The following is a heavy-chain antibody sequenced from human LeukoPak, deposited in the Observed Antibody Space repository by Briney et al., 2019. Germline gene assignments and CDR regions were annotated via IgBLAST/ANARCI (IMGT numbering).Heavy chain of an antibody. D-gene: IGHD6-25*01. J-gene: IGHJ4*02. CDR1: GFTFDDYA. CDR3: AKDLGRYSSAFLTRGFDY. CDR2: ISWNSGSI. Sequence: GGSLRLSCAASGFTFDDYAMHWLRQAPGKGLEWVSGISWNSGSIGYADSVKGRFTISRDNAKNSLYLQMNSLRAEDTAIYYCAKDLGRYSSAFLTRGFDYWGQGTLVTVSS. V-gene: IGHV3-9*01.